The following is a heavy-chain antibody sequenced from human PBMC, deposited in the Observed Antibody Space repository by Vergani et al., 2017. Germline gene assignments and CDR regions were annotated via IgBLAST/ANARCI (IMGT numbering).Heavy chain of an antibody. CDR2: IYHSGST. V-gene: IGHV4-4*02. CDR1: GGYISSSNW. D-gene: IGHD1-20*01. J-gene: IGHJ6*02. CDR3: ARFLTGTTIYYYYGMDV. Sequence: QVQLQESGPGLVKPSGTPSLTCAVSGGYISSSNWWSWVRQPPGKGLEWIGEIYHSGSTNYNPSLKSRVTISVDKSKNQFSLKLSSVTAADTAVYYCARFLTGTTIYYYYGMDVWGQGTTVTVSS.